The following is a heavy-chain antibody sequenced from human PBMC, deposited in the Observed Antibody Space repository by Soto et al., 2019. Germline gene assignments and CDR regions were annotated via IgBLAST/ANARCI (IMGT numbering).Heavy chain of an antibody. CDR3: EREYYSSGTH. CDR1: GFTFSTYW. CDR2: ISENGGIT. D-gene: IGHD3-10*01. V-gene: IGHV3-74*01. Sequence: EVQLVESGGGLVQPGGSLRLSCAASGFTFSTYWMQWVRQVPGEGLVWVSSISENGGITTYADSVKGRFTISRDNAKKTLNLQMKGRGVEDTAIYYCEREYYSSGTHWGQGTLVTVST. J-gene: IGHJ1*01.